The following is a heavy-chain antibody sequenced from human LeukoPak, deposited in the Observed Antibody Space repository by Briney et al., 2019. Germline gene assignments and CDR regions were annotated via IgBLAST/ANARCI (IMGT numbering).Heavy chain of an antibody. CDR1: GYTFTGYY. J-gene: IGHJ6*02. CDR2: INPNSGGT. D-gene: IGHD4-11*01. V-gene: IGHV1-2*02. Sequence: ASVKVSCKASGYTFTGYYMHWVRQAPGQGLEWMGWINPNSGGTNYAQKFQGRVTMTRDTSISTAYMELSRLRSDDTAMYYCARYSTVKSHGSYYYGMDVWGQGTTVTVSS. CDR3: ARYSTVKSHGSYYYGMDV.